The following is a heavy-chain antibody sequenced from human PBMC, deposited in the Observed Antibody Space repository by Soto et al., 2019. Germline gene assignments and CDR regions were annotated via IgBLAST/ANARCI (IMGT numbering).Heavy chain of an antibody. CDR1: GGTFSSYA. Sequence: GASVKLSCKASGGTFSSYAISWVRQAPRQGLEWMGGIIPIFGTANYAQKFQGRVTITADESTSTAYMELSSLRSEDTAVYYCARSVYYYDSSGPAHDAFDIWGQGTMVTVSS. V-gene: IGHV1-69*13. J-gene: IGHJ3*02. D-gene: IGHD3-22*01. CDR2: IIPIFGTA. CDR3: ARSVYYYDSSGPAHDAFDI.